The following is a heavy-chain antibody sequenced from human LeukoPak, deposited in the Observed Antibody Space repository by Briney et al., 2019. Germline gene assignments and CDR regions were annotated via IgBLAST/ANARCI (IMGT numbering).Heavy chain of an antibody. CDR3: AGGGYYGDFDY. V-gene: IGHV4-39*07. Sequence: SETLSLTCTVSGGSVSSGNYYWSWIRQPPGKGLEWIGEINHSGSTNYNPSLKSRVTISVDTSKNQFSLKLSSVTAADTAVYYCAGGGYYGDFDYWGQGTLVTVSS. CDR1: GGSVSSGNYY. CDR2: INHSGST. D-gene: IGHD3-22*01. J-gene: IGHJ4*02.